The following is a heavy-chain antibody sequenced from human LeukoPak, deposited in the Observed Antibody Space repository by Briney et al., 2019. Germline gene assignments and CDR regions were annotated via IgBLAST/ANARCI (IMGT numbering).Heavy chain of an antibody. D-gene: IGHD4-17*01. Sequence: ASAKVSCKASGYTFTGYYIHWVRQAPGQGLEWMGWINPNSGGTNYAQKFQGRVTMTRDTSISTAYMELSRLRSDDTAVYYCARGEGYGDYVPLDYWGQGTLVTVSS. CDR3: ARGEGYGDYVPLDY. J-gene: IGHJ4*02. CDR1: GYTFTGYY. V-gene: IGHV1-2*02. CDR2: INPNSGGT.